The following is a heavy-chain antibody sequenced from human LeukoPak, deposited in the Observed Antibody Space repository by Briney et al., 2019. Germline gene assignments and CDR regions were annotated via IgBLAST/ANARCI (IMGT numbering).Heavy chain of an antibody. CDR1: GFTFTNYA. CDR2: ISGSGGST. CDR3: TKGVNSGSIDY. J-gene: IGHJ4*02. Sequence: GGSLRLSCSASGFTFTNYAMSGVRQASGKGLEWVSSISGSGGSTYYAASVRGRFTISRDNSKNTLSLQMNNLRGEDTALYYCTKGVNSGSIDYWGQGILVTVSS. D-gene: IGHD6-19*01. V-gene: IGHV3-23*01.